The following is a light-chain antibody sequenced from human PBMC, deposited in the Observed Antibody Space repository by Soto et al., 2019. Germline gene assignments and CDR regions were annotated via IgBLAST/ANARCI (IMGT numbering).Light chain of an antibody. J-gene: IGKJ2*01. Sequence: EIVLTQSPGTLSLSPGEGATLSCRASQSVSNNFLAWYQHTPGQAPRLLTYDATSRPTGIPDRFRGSGSGTDFSLTITRLEPEDFSVYYCQHYGTSSHTFGQGTKVEIK. CDR1: QSVSNNF. CDR3: QHYGTSSHT. V-gene: IGKV3-20*01. CDR2: DAT.